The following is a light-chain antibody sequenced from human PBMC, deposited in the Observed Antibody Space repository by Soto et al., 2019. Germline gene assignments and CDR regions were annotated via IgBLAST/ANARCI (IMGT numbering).Light chain of an antibody. CDR2: AAS. J-gene: IGKJ1*01. CDR1: QGIGDD. Sequence: DIQMTQSPSSLSASVGDRVTITCRASQGIGDDLGWYQQKPGKAPERLFYAASSLQSGVPSRFSGSGSGTEFTLTISSLQPEDFATYYCLQHNSYPRAFGQGTKVEI. CDR3: LQHNSYPRA. V-gene: IGKV1-17*01.